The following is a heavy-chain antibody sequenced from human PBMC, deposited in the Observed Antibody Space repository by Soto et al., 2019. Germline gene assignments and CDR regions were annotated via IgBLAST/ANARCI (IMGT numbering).Heavy chain of an antibody. CDR1: GYTFPSYA. V-gene: IGHV1-3*01. D-gene: IGHD2-21*01. Sequence: ASVKGSCKASGYTFPSYATHWGRQAPGQRLEWMGWINAGNGNTKYSQKFQGRVTITRDTSASTAYMELSSLRSEDTAVYYCASSSVVVPSAHYWRRGTLVTVSS. J-gene: IGHJ4*02. CDR3: ASSSVVVPSAHY. CDR2: INAGNGNT.